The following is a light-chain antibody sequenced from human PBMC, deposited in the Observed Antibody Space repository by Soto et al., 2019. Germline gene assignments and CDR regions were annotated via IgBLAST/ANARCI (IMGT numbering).Light chain of an antibody. V-gene: IGLV2-14*01. CDR3: SSFTNSNTYV. Sequence: QSALTQPASVSGSPGQSITISCTGKSSYVGSYNYVSWYQQHPSKAPKLMIHDVSNRPSGVSNRFSGSKSGNTASLTISGLQAEDEADYYCSSFTNSNTYVFGTGTKVTVL. CDR1: SSYVGSYNY. CDR2: DVS. J-gene: IGLJ1*01.